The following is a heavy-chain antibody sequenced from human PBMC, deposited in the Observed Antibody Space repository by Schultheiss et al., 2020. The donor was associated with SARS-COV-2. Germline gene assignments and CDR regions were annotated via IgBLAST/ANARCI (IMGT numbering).Heavy chain of an antibody. CDR2: IYHSGST. D-gene: IGHD5-24*01. CDR1: GYSISSGYY. CDR3: ARSRRDGYNPHFDY. Sequence: SETLSLTCAVSGYSISSGYYWGWIRQPPGKGLEWIGSIYHSGSTYYNPSLKSRVTISVDTSKNQFSLKLSSVTAADTAVYYCARSRRDGYNPHFDYWGQGTLVTVSS. J-gene: IGHJ4*02. V-gene: IGHV4-38-2*01.